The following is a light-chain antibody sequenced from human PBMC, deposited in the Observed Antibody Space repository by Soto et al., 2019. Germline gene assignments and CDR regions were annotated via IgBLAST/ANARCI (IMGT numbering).Light chain of an antibody. Sequence: QSVLTQPASVSGSTGLSITISCTGSSSDVGGYNYVSWYQQHPGKAPKLMIYEVSNQPSGVSNRFSGSKSGNTASLTISGLQAEDETDYYCSSYTSSSTRVFGGGTKLTVL. CDR3: SSYTSSSTRV. J-gene: IGLJ3*02. V-gene: IGLV2-14*01. CDR2: EVS. CDR1: SSDVGGYNY.